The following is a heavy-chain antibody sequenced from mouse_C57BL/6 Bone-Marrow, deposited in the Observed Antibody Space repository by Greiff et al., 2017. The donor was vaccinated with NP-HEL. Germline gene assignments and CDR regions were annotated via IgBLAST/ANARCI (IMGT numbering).Heavy chain of an antibody. CDR2: ISSGGDYI. CDR1: GFTFSSYA. J-gene: IGHJ3*01. V-gene: IGHV5-9-1*02. Sequence: EVQRVESGEGLVKPGGSLKLSCAASGFTFSSYAMSWVRQTPEKRLEWVAYISSGGDYIYYADTVKGRFTISRDNARNTLYLQMSSLKSEDTAMYYCTRDLSSGYWFAYWGQGTLVTVSA. D-gene: IGHD3-2*02. CDR3: TRDLSSGYWFAY.